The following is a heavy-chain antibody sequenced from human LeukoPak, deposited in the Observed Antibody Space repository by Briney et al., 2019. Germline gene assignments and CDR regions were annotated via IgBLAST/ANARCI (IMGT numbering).Heavy chain of an antibody. CDR3: AKDQYRDYFRGADY. Sequence: PGRSLRLSCAASGFTFDDYAMHWVRQAPGKGLEWVSGISWNSGSIGYADSVKGRFTVSRDNSKNTLYLQMNSLRAEDTAVYYCAKDQYRDYFRGADYWGQGTLVTVSS. D-gene: IGHD2/OR15-2a*01. V-gene: IGHV3-9*01. CDR2: ISWNSGSI. J-gene: IGHJ4*02. CDR1: GFTFDDYA.